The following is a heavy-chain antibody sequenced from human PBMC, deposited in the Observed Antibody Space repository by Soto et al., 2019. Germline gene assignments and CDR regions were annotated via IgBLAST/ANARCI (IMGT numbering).Heavy chain of an antibody. D-gene: IGHD6-6*01. J-gene: IGHJ6*02. V-gene: IGHV3-30-3*01. CDR1: GFTFSSYA. CDR3: ARSSTQLVRGGGMDV. Sequence: PGGSLRLSCAASGFTFSSYAMHWVRQAPGKGLEWVAVISYDGSNKYYADSVKGRFTISRDNSKNTLYLQMNSLRAEDTAMYYCARSSTQLVRGGGMDVWGQGTTVTVSS. CDR2: ISYDGSNK.